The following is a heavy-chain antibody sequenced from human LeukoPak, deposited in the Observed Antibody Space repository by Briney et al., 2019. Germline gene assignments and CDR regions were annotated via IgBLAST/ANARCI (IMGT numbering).Heavy chain of an antibody. CDR1: GGSISSGSYY. J-gene: IGHJ6*03. Sequence: SETLSLTCTVSGGSISSGSYYWSWIRQPAGKGLEWIGRIYTSGSTNYNPSLKSRVTISVDTSKNQFSLKLSSVTAADTAVYYCAREEGAAGPSYYYHMDVWGKGTTVTVSS. D-gene: IGHD6-13*01. V-gene: IGHV4-61*02. CDR3: AREEGAAGPSYYYHMDV. CDR2: IYTSGST.